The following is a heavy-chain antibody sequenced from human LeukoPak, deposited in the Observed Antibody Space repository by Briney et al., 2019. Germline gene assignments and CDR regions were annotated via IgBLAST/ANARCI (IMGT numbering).Heavy chain of an antibody. CDR1: GFTFSTYA. CDR3: AKDPYQLFYSSSWYGYNWFDP. D-gene: IGHD6-13*01. CDR2: ISSSGST. V-gene: IGHV3-64*04. J-gene: IGHJ5*02. Sequence: PGGSLRLSCSASGFTFSTYALHWVRQPPGKGLEYVSAISSSGSTYYADSVKGRFTISRDNSKNTLYLQMNSLRAEDTAVYYCAKDPYQLFYSSSWYGYNWFDPWGQGTLVTVSS.